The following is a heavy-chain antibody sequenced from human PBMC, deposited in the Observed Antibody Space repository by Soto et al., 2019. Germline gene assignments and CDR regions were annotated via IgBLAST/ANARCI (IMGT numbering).Heavy chain of an antibody. CDR3: ARRTVNIRTFYSGLKTHCFDY. Sequence: SETLSLTCAVSGDSMSSSDYYWGWIRQPPGKGLEWIGSIYYSGGTYYNPSLQSRVAISVDTSKNQFSLKLKSVTAADTAIYYCARRTVNIRTFYSGLKTHCFDYWGQGAPVTVSS. J-gene: IGHJ4*02. CDR2: IYYSGGT. V-gene: IGHV4-39*01. CDR1: GDSMSSSDYY. D-gene: IGHD6-19*01.